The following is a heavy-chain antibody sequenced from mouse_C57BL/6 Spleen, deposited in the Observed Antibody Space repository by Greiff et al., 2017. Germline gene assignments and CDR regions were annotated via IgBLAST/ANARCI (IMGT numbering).Heavy chain of an antibody. CDR2: IYPGDGDT. Sequence: VQVVESGAELVKPGASVKISCKASGYAFSSYWMNWVKQRPGKGLEWIGQIYPGDGDTNYNGKFKGKATLTADKSSSTAYMQLSSLTSEDSAVYFCARDYSNPAWFAYWGQGTLVTVSA. CDR1: GYAFSSYW. D-gene: IGHD2-5*01. CDR3: ARDYSNPAWFAY. V-gene: IGHV1-80*01. J-gene: IGHJ3*01.